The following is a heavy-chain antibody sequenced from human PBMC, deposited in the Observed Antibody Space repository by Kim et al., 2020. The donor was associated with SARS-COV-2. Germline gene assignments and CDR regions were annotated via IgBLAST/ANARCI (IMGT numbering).Heavy chain of an antibody. CDR1: GFTFSSYG. V-gene: IGHV3-30*18. D-gene: IGHD3-16*01. CDR2: ISYDGSNK. Sequence: GGSLRLSCAASGFTFSSYGMHWVRQAPGKGLEWVAVISYDGSNKYYADSVKGRFTISRDNSKNTLYLQMNSLRAEDTAVYYCAKGGDGGARDYGMDVWGQGTTVTVSS. CDR3: AKGGDGGARDYGMDV. J-gene: IGHJ6*02.